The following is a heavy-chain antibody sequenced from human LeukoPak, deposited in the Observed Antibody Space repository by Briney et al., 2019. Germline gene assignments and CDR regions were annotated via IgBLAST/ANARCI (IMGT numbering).Heavy chain of an antibody. CDR1: GGSISSSSYY. Sequence: SETLSLTCTVSGGSISSSSYYWGWIRQPPGKGLEWIGSIYYSGSTYYNPSLKSRVTISVDTSKNQFSLKLSSVTAADTAVYYCARQHSRWDCSSTSCYYFDYWGQGTLVTVSS. CDR2: IYYSGST. J-gene: IGHJ4*02. D-gene: IGHD2-2*01. CDR3: ARQHSRWDCSSTSCYYFDY. V-gene: IGHV4-39*01.